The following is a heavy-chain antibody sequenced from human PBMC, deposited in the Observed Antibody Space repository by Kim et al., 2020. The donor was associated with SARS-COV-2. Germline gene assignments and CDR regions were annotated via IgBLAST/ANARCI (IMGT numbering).Heavy chain of an antibody. Sequence: GGSLRLSCAASGFTFSGSSMYWVRQASGKGLEWVGRIRSKANSYATSYAASMEGRFTISSDDSKSTVYLQMHSLKIEDTAMYYCTRVSPYSNSWWDAFDIWGQGTMVTVSS. CDR1: GFTFSGSS. V-gene: IGHV3-73*01. D-gene: IGHD6-13*01. J-gene: IGHJ3*02. CDR2: IRSKANSYAT. CDR3: TRVSPYSNSWWDAFDI.